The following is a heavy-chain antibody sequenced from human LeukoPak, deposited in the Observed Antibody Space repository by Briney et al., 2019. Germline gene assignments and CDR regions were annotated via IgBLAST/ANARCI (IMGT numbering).Heavy chain of an antibody. D-gene: IGHD4-23*01. Sequence: ASVTVSCMSSGYTFTTHGITWVRQAPRQGLEWMGWISAYTGKTNYAQKIQGRVTMTTDTSTSTAYMELRSLRSDDTAVYYCASDYGGTDGALDIWGQGTMVIVSS. J-gene: IGHJ3*02. V-gene: IGHV1-18*01. CDR2: ISAYTGKT. CDR3: ASDYGGTDGALDI. CDR1: GYTFTTHG.